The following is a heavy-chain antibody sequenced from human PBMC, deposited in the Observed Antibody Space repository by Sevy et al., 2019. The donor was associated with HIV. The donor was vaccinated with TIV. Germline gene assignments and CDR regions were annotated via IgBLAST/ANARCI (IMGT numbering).Heavy chain of an antibody. V-gene: IGHV4-61*01. Sequence: SETLSLTCTVSGGSVSSGSYYWSWIRQLPGKGLEWIGYIYYSGSTNYNPSLKSRVTISVDTSKNQFSLKLSSVTAADTAVYYCARDRHPNWFDPWGQGTLVTVSS. J-gene: IGHJ5*02. CDR2: IYYSGST. CDR3: ARDRHPNWFDP. CDR1: GGSVSSGSYY.